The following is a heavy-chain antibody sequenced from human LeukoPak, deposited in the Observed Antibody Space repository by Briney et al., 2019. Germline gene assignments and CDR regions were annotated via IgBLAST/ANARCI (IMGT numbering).Heavy chain of an antibody. CDR3: ARGGDRMLFAMDV. CDR2: IKSDGSRT. J-gene: IGHJ6*02. Sequence: PGGSLRLSCAASGFTFSSYWMHWVRQAPGKGLVWVSRIKSDGSRTNYADSVKGRFTIPRDNAKNTLYLQMNSRTAEDTAGYWCARGGDRMLFAMDVWGQGATVTVSS. D-gene: IGHD5-18*01. CDR1: GFTFSSYW. V-gene: IGHV3-74*01.